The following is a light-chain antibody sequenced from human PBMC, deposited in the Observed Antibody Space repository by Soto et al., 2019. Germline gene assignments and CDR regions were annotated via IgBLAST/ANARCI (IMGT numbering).Light chain of an antibody. V-gene: IGKV3-20*01. Sequence: EIVLTQSPGTLPLSPGERATLSCRASQRVTNNYLAWYQQKPGQAPRLLIFGASSRAAGIPDRFSGSGSGTDFTLTIGRLEPEDFAVYFWQQYGRAPWTFGQGTKVEIK. CDR1: QRVTNNY. CDR3: QQYGRAPWT. CDR2: GAS. J-gene: IGKJ1*01.